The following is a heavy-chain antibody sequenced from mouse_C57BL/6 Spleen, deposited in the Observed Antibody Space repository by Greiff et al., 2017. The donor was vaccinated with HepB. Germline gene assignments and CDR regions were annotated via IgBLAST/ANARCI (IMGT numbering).Heavy chain of an antibody. CDR2: INPGSGGT. CDR1: GYAFTSYL. CDR3: ARKINAMDY. D-gene: IGHD5-1-1*01. J-gene: IGHJ4*01. V-gene: IGHV1-54*01. Sequence: VQLQQSGAELVRPGTSVKVSCKASGYAFTSYLIEWVKQRPGRGLEWIGVINPGSGGTNYNEKFKGKATLTADKASSTAYMQLSSLTSEDSAVYLCARKINAMDYWGQGTSVTVSS.